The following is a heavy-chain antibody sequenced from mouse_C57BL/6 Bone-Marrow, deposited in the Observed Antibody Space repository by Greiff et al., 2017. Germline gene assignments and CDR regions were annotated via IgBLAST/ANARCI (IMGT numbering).Heavy chain of an antibody. CDR2: IYPGDGDT. D-gene: IGHD4-1*01. Sequence: VKLQESGAELVKPGASVKISCKASGYAFSSYWMNWVKQRPGKGLEWIGQIYPGDGDTNYNGKFKGKATLTADKSSSTAYMQLSSLTSEDSAVYFCARLTNCYFDYWGQGTTLTVSS. J-gene: IGHJ2*01. V-gene: IGHV1-80*01. CDR1: GYAFSSYW. CDR3: ARLTNCYFDY.